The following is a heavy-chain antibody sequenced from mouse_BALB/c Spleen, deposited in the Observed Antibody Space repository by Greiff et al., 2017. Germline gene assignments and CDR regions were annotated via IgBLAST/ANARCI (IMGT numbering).Heavy chain of an antibody. D-gene: IGHD2-4*01. Sequence: DVKLVESGGGLVKPGGSLKLSCAASGFTFSSYAMSWVRQTPEKRLEWVASISSGGSTYYPDSVKGRFTISRDNARNILYLQMSSLRSEDTAMYYCARGYYDYDDGDAMDYWGQGTSVTVSS. CDR2: ISSGGST. CDR1: GFTFSSYA. V-gene: IGHV5-6-5*01. CDR3: ARGYYDYDDGDAMDY. J-gene: IGHJ4*01.